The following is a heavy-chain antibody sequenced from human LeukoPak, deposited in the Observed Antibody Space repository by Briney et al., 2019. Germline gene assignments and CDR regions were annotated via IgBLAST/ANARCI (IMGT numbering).Heavy chain of an antibody. D-gene: IGHD3-16*01. V-gene: IGHV3-11*01. CDR2: ISSSGSTI. J-gene: IGHJ4*02. CDR3: ARAAGGSIMIIDY. CDR1: GFTFSDYY. Sequence: GGSLRLSCAASGFTFSDYYMSWIRQAPGKGLEWVSYISSSGSTISYADSVKGRFTISRDNAKNSLYLQMSSLRAEDTAVYYCARAAGGSIMIIDYWGQGTLVTVSS.